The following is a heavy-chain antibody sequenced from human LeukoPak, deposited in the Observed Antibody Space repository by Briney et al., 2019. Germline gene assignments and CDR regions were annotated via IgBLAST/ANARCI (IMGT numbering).Heavy chain of an antibody. D-gene: IGHD3-3*01. J-gene: IGHJ3*02. V-gene: IGHV4-39*01. CDR2: IYYSGST. CDR1: GGSISSSSYY. CDR3: ARQYAIFGVVTSDLGAFDI. Sequence: SETLSLTCTVSGGSISSSSYYWGWIRQPPGKGLEWIGSIYYSGSTYYNPSLKSRVTISVDTSKNQFSLKLSSVTAADTAVYYCARQYAIFGVVTSDLGAFDIWGQGTMVTVSS.